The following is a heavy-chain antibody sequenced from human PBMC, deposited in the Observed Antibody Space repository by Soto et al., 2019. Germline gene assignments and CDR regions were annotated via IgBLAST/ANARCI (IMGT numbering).Heavy chain of an antibody. CDR3: AGLTGKLEY. CDR1: GFTVSSNY. J-gene: IGHJ4*02. V-gene: IGHV3-66*01. Sequence: GGSLILSCAASGFTVSSNYMSWVRQAPGKGLEWVSVIFGGGSTYYADSVKGRFTISRDNSKNTLYFQMNSLRAEDTAVYYCAGLTGKLEYWGPGTLVTVSS. D-gene: IGHD3-9*01. CDR2: IFGGGST.